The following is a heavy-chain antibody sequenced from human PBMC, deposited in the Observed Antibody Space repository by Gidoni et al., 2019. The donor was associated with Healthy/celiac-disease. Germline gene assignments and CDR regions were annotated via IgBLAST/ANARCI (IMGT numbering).Heavy chain of an antibody. J-gene: IGHJ4*02. D-gene: IGHD3-3*01. V-gene: IGHV3-23*01. CDR1: GFPFSSYA. Sequence: EVQLLESGGGLVQPGGSLSLSCAASGFPFSSYAMSWVRQAPGKGLEGVAAISGSGGSTYYADSVKGRFTISRDNSKNTLYLQMNSLSAEDTAVYYCAKYNPKSKGGFWSGYYVKEPIFDYWGQGTLVTVSS. CDR3: AKYNPKSKGGFWSGYYVKEPIFDY. CDR2: ISGSGGST.